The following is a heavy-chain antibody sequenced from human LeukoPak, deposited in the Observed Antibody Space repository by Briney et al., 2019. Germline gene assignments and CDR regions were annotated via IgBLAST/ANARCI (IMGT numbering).Heavy chain of an antibody. Sequence: SETPSLTCTVSGGSISSYYWSWIRQPPGKGLEWIGYIYYSGSTNYSPSLKSRVTISVDTSKNQFSLKLSSVTAADTAVYYCARDETEYYHGSGSYYPHYFDYWGQGTLVTVSS. J-gene: IGHJ4*02. CDR3: ARDETEYYHGSGSYYPHYFDY. CDR1: GGSISSYY. D-gene: IGHD3-10*01. V-gene: IGHV4-59*01. CDR2: IYYSGST.